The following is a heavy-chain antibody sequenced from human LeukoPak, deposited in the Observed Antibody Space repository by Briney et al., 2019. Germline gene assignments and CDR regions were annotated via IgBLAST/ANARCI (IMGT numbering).Heavy chain of an antibody. CDR1: GYTFTSYY. V-gene: IGHV1-2*02. J-gene: IGHJ5*02. CDR3: ATQKVTVRNWFDP. CDR2: INPNSGGT. Sequence: ASVKVSCKASGYTFTSYYMHWVRQAPGQGLEWMGWINPNSGGTNYAQKFQGRVTMTRDTSISTAYMELSRLRSDDTAVYYCATQKVTVRNWFDPWGQGTLVTVSS. D-gene: IGHD2-21*02.